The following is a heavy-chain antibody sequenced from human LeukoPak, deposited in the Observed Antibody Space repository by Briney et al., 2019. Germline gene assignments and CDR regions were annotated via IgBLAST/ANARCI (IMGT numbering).Heavy chain of an antibody. J-gene: IGHJ6*03. CDR2: ISGSGGNI. CDR3: ARGGDSSSWYRIYYYMDV. CDR1: GFTFSSYA. V-gene: IGHV3-23*01. D-gene: IGHD6-13*01. Sequence: GGSLRLSCAASGFTFSSYAMNWVRQAPGKGLEWVSGISGSGGNIYYADSVKGRFTISRDNSKNTLYLQMNSLRAEDTAVYYCARGGDSSSWYRIYYYMDVWGKGTTVTVSS.